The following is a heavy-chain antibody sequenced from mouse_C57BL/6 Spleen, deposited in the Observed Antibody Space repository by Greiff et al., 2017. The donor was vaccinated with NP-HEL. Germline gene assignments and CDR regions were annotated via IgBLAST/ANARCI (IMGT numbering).Heavy chain of an antibody. D-gene: IGHD3-2*02. CDR2: INYDGSST. V-gene: IGHV5-16*01. J-gene: IGHJ3*01. CDR3: AREEDSSGRFAY. CDR1: GFTFSDYY. Sequence: EVNVVESEGGLVQPGSSMKLSCTASGFTFSDYYMAWVRQVPEKGLEWVANINYDGSSTYYLDSLKSRFIISRDNAKNILYLQMSSLKSEDTATYYCAREEDSSGRFAYWGQGTLVTVSA.